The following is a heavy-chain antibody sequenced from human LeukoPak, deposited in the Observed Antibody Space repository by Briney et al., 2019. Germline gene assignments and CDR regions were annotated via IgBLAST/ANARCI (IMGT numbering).Heavy chain of an antibody. J-gene: IGHJ6*02. CDR2: IYYSGST. CDR3: ARSGCSGGSCLYYYYYGMDV. D-gene: IGHD2-15*01. V-gene: IGHV4-59*01. Sequence: SETLSLTCTVSAGSISSYYWSWIRQPPGKGLEWIGYIYYSGSTNYNPSLKSRVTISVDTSKNQFSLKLSSVTAADTAVYYCARSGCSGGSCLYYYYYGMDVWGQGTTVTVSS. CDR1: AGSISSYY.